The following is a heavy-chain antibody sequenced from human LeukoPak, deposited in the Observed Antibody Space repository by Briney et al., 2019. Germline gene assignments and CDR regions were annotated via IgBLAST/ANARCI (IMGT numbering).Heavy chain of an antibody. D-gene: IGHD4-17*01. Sequence: KTSETLSLTCTVSGGSISSYYWSWIRQPPGKGLEWIGYIYYSGSTNYNPSLKSRVTISVDTSKNQFSLKLSSVTAADTAVYYCARFPPYGDYEPSNWFDPWGQGTLVTVSS. V-gene: IGHV4-59*01. CDR3: ARFPPYGDYEPSNWFDP. CDR1: GGSISSYY. J-gene: IGHJ5*02. CDR2: IYYSGST.